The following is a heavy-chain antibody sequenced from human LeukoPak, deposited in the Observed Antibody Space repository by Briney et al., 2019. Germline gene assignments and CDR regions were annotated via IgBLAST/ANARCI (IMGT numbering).Heavy chain of an antibody. CDR3: ARDIPHYYDSSGSLYYYYGMDV. CDR2: IIPIFGTA. Sequence: SVKVSCKASGGTFSSYAISWVRQAPGQGLGWMGGIIPIFGTANYAQKYQGRVTITADESTSTAYMELSSLRSEDTAVYYCARDIPHYYDSSGSLYYYYGMDVWGQGTTVTVSS. CDR1: GGTFSSYA. J-gene: IGHJ6*02. V-gene: IGHV1-69*13. D-gene: IGHD3-22*01.